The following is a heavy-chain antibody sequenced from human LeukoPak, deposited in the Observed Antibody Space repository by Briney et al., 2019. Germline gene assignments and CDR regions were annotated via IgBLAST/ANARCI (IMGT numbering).Heavy chain of an antibody. CDR1: GYSSTTYW. J-gene: IGHJ4*02. D-gene: IGHD2-2*01. CDR3: ARRQGCSSTSCPPDS. CDR2: IYPGDSDT. Sequence: GESLKISCRGSGYSSTTYWIGWVRQMPGKGLEWMAIIYPGDSDTRYSPSFQGQVTMSADKSINTAYLQWSSLKASDTAMYYCARRQGCSSTSCPPDSWGQGTLVTVSS. V-gene: IGHV5-51*01.